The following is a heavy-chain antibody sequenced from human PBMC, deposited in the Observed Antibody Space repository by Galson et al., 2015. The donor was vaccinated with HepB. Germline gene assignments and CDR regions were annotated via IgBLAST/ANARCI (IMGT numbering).Heavy chain of an antibody. J-gene: IGHJ2*01. CDR1: GFSLSTSGMC. D-gene: IGHD3-9*01. CDR3: ARISVRDYDILTGYRGWYFDL. CDR2: IDWDDDK. Sequence: PALVKPTQTLTLTCTFSGFSLSTSGMCVSWIRQPPGKALEWLARIDWDDDKYYSTSLKTRLTISKDTSKNQVVLTMTNMDPVDTATYYCARISVRDYDILTGYRGWYFDLWSRGTLVTVSS. V-gene: IGHV2-70*11.